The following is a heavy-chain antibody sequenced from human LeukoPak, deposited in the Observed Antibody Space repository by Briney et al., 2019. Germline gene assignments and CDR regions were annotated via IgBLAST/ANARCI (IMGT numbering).Heavy chain of an antibody. Sequence: PSETLSLTSAVYGGSFSGYYWSWIRQPPGKGLEWIGEINHSGSTNYNPSLKSRVTISVDTSKNQFSLKLSSVTAADTAVYYCARGYYGSGSYYRSYYFDYWGQGTLVTVSS. CDR1: GGSFSGYY. CDR3: ARGYYGSGSYYRSYYFDY. J-gene: IGHJ4*02. D-gene: IGHD3-10*01. CDR2: INHSGST. V-gene: IGHV4-34*01.